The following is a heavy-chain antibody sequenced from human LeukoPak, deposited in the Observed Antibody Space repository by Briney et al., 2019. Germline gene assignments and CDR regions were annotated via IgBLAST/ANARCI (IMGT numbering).Heavy chain of an antibody. CDR1: GVTFSSYW. Sequence: GGSLRLSCAASGVTFSSYWMHWVRQAPGKGLLWVSRINSDGRSTSYADSVKGRFTISRDNAKNTLYLQMNSLRAEETAVYYCARRIAAAAAPYYFDYWGQGTLVTVSS. J-gene: IGHJ4*02. CDR2: INSDGRST. D-gene: IGHD6-13*01. CDR3: ARRIAAAAAPYYFDY. V-gene: IGHV3-74*01.